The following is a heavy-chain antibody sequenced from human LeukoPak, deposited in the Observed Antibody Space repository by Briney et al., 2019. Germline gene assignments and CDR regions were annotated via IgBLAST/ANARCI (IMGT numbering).Heavy chain of an antibody. J-gene: IGHJ4*02. V-gene: IGHV3-66*01. D-gene: IGHD3-22*01. CDR2: IYSGGST. Sequence: GGSLRLSCAASGFTVSSNYMGWVRQAPGKGLEWVSVIYSGGSTYYADSVKGRFTISRDNSKNTLYLQMNSLRAEDTAVYYCARDPQYYYGSSGLDWGQGTLVTVSS. CDR1: GFTVSSNY. CDR3: ARDPQYYYGSSGLD.